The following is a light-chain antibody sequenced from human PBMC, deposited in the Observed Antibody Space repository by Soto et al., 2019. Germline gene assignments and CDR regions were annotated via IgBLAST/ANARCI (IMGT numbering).Light chain of an antibody. J-gene: IGKJ1*01. CDR2: GTS. CDR1: QSVSNIY. CDR3: QQFGRSPRT. Sequence: EIVLTQSPGTLSLSPGEGATLSCRASQSVSNIYLAWYQQKPGQAPRLLMYGTSNRATGIPDRFIGSGSGTDFTLTISNLEPEDFAVYYCQQFGRSPRTFGQGTKVEIK. V-gene: IGKV3-20*01.